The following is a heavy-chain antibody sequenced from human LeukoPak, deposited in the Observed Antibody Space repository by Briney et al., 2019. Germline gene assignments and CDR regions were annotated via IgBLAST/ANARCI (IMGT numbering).Heavy chain of an antibody. CDR1: GFTFSSYD. Sequence: PGGSLRLSCAASGFTFSSYDMHWVRQATGKGLEWVSAIGTAGDTYYPGSVKGRFTISRENAKNSSYLQMNSLRAGDTAVYYCAREGPYSSSLSGAFDIWGQGTMVTVSS. CDR3: AREGPYSSSLSGAFDI. CDR2: IGTAGDT. J-gene: IGHJ3*02. D-gene: IGHD6-13*01. V-gene: IGHV3-13*01.